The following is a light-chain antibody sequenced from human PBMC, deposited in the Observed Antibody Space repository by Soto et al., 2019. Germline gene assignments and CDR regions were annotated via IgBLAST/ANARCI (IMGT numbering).Light chain of an antibody. CDR1: HSVTTR. CDR2: GAS. V-gene: IGKV3-20*01. CDR3: QQYGGSPIT. J-gene: IGKJ5*01. Sequence: EIVMTQSPATLSVSPGERATLSCRASHSVTTRLAWYQHKPGQAPTLLMSGASNRASGVPVRFSGSGSGTDFTLTITRLEPEDFALYYCQQYGGSPITFGLGTRLEIK.